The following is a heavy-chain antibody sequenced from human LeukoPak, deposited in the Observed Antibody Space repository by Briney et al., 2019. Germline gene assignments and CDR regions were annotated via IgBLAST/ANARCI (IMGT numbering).Heavy chain of an antibody. CDR3: ARDLLNTYYDFWSGSVGAFDI. V-gene: IGHV4-39*07. Sequence: PSETLSLTCTVSGGSISSSSYYWGWIRQPPGKGLEWIGSIYYSGSTYYNPSLKSRVTISVDTSKNQFSLKLSSVTAADTAVYYCARDLLNTYYDFWSGSVGAFDIWGQGTMVTVSS. CDR1: GGSISSSSYY. D-gene: IGHD3-3*01. J-gene: IGHJ3*02. CDR2: IYYSGST.